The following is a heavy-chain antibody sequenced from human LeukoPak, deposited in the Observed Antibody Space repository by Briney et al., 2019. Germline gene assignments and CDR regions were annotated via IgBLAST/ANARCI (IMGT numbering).Heavy chain of an antibody. Sequence: GGSLRLSCAASGFTFSSYGMHWVRQAPGKGLEWVANIMHDGSEKYYVGSVKGRFTISRDNAKNSLDLQMNSLRVEDTAVYFCVREVGQGWGAFDIWGRGTMVTVSS. V-gene: IGHV3-7*01. D-gene: IGHD1-26*01. J-gene: IGHJ3*02. CDR2: IMHDGSEK. CDR1: GFTFSSYG. CDR3: VREVGQGWGAFDI.